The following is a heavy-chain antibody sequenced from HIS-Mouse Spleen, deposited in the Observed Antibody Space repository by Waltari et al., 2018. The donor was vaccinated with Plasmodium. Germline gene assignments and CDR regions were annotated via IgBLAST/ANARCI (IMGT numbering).Heavy chain of an antibody. V-gene: IGHV3-21*01. CDR3: ARESSSSWYFDY. J-gene: IGHJ4*02. CDR1: GFTLRSYS. CDR2: ISSSSSYI. D-gene: IGHD6-13*01. Sequence: EVQLVESGGGLVKPGGSLRLSCAASGFTLRSYSMNWVPQAPGKGLEWVSSISSSSSYIYYADSVKGRFTISRDNAKNSLYLQMNSLRAEDTAVYYCARESSSSWYFDYWGQGTLVTVSS.